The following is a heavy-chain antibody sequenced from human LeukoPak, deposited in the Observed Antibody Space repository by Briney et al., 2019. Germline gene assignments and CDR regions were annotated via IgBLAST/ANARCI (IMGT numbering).Heavy chain of an antibody. D-gene: IGHD2-2*01. CDR2: ISAYNGNT. Sequence: ASVKVSCKASGYTFTSYGISWVRQAPGQGLEWMGWISAYNGNTNYAQKLQGRVTMTTDTSTSTAYMKLRSLRSDDTAVYYCARVRSTSIYYYGMDVWGQGTTVTVSS. CDR3: ARVRSTSIYYYGMDV. V-gene: IGHV1-18*01. CDR1: GYTFTSYG. J-gene: IGHJ6*02.